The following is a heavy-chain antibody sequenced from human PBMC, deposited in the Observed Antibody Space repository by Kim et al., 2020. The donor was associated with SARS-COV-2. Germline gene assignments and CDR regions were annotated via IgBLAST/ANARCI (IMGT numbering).Heavy chain of an antibody. V-gene: IGHV5-10-1*01. Sequence: GESLKISCKGSGYSFTSYWISWVRQMPGKGLEWMGRIDPSDSYTNYSPSFQGHVTISADKSISTAYLQWSSLKASDTAMYYCARQGYSSGWYRDNFDYWGQGTLVTVSS. CDR1: GYSFTSYW. J-gene: IGHJ4*02. CDR3: ARQGYSSGWYRDNFDY. D-gene: IGHD6-19*01. CDR2: IDPSDSYT.